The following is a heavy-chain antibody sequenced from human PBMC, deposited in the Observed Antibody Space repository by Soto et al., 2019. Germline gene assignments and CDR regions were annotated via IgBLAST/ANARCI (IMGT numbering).Heavy chain of an antibody. J-gene: IGHJ4*02. Sequence: QVQLQESGPGLVKPSETLSLTCTVSGGSISNYYWSWIRQPPGKGLEWIGYIYYSGSTNYNPSLKSRVTISVDTSKNQSPLKLSSVTAADTAVYYCARDRKGLGFDHWGQGTLVTVSS. CDR3: ARDRKGLGFDH. CDR1: GGSISNYY. CDR2: IYYSGST. D-gene: IGHD7-27*01. V-gene: IGHV4-59*01.